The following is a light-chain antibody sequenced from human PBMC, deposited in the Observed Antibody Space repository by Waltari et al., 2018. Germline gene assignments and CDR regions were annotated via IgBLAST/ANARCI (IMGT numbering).Light chain of an antibody. Sequence: QSALTQPASVSGSPGQSITISCTGTSIDVGGSDYVSWYQRHPGKAPRLIIYDVRIRPSAVSNRFSGSKSGNTASLTIFGLQADDEAEYFCSSYTSSSAPWVFGGGTKLTVL. CDR3: SSYTSSSAPWV. CDR1: SIDVGGSDY. CDR2: DVR. J-gene: IGLJ3*02. V-gene: IGLV2-14*03.